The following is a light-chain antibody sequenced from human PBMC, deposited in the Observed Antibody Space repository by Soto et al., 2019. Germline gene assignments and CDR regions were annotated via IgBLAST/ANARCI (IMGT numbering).Light chain of an antibody. CDR3: QVWDTTINHVL. CDR1: RIGTES. V-gene: IGLV3-21*02. Sequence: VLTQPPSVSVAPGQTARITCGGNRIGTESVHWYQQKPGQAPVLVVYDDSDRPSGIPERFSGSNSGNTATLTLSRVEAGDEADYYCQVWDTTINHVLFGGGTKVTVL. CDR2: DDS. J-gene: IGLJ2*01.